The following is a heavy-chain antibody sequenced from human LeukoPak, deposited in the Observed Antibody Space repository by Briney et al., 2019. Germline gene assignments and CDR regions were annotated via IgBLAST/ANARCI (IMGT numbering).Heavy chain of an antibody. D-gene: IGHD2-2*01. Sequence: RASVKVSCKASGYTFTGYYMHWVRQAPGQGLEWMGWINPNSGGTNYAQKFQGRVTMTRNTSIGTAYMELSRLRSDDTAVYYCARGPVPGFLGVILGYCSSTSCMRFDYWGQGTLVTVSS. CDR2: INPNSGGT. J-gene: IGHJ4*02. CDR1: GYTFTGYY. V-gene: IGHV1-2*02. CDR3: ARGPVPGFLGVILGYCSSTSCMRFDY.